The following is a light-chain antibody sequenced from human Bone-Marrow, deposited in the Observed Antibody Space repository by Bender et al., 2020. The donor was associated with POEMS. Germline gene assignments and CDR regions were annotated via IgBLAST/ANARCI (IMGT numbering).Light chain of an antibody. CDR1: RIGSRS. CDR3: QVWDSGVF. Sequence: SYVLTQPLSVSVAPGQTATITCGGNRIGSRSVHWYHQKPGQAPLLVIYRDRNRPSGIPERFSGSNSGNTANLTISRAQAGDEGDYYCQVWDSGVFFGGGTKLTVL. CDR2: RDR. V-gene: IGLV3-9*01. J-gene: IGLJ2*01.